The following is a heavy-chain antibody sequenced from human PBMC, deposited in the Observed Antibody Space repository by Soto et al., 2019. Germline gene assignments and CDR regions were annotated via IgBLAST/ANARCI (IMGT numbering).Heavy chain of an antibody. D-gene: IGHD6-13*01. CDR3: ARDQGSHPGD. CDR1: GLSISSGDW. Sequence: QVQLQESGPGLVRPSGTVSLTCAVSGLSISSGDWWSWVRQPPGKGLEWIGEIHHSGSANYHPSLKSRVTFSVVPPKYLFTLTLISVTAADTAFYYCARDQGSHPGDWGQGTLVSVSS. CDR2: IHHSGSA. J-gene: IGHJ4*02. V-gene: IGHV4-4*02.